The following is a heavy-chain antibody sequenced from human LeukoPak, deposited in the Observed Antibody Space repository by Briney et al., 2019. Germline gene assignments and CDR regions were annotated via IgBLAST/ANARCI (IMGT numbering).Heavy chain of an antibody. V-gene: IGHV3-23*01. CDR1: GFTFSSYW. Sequence: PGGSLRLSCAASGFTFSSYWMSWVRQAPGKGLEWVSGISGSGGSTNYADSVKGRFTISRDNSKNTVYLQMNSLRAEDTAVYYCAKENDYGEYILGSYFDYWGQGTLVTVSS. D-gene: IGHD4-17*01. J-gene: IGHJ4*02. CDR2: ISGSGGST. CDR3: AKENDYGEYILGSYFDY.